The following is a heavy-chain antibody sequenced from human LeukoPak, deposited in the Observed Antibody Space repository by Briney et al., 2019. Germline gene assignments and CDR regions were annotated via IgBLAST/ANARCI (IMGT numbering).Heavy chain of an antibody. CDR1: GFTFSNYA. CDR3: AKSMTLQWRGFFDL. V-gene: IGHV3-23*01. J-gene: IGHJ2*01. D-gene: IGHD6-19*01. Sequence: GGSLRLSCAASGFTFSNYAMSWVRQVPGKGLEWVSGITSNTANTYYADSVRGRFTISRGNSKNTLYLQKNSLRADDTAIYYCAKSMTLQWRGFFDLWGRGTHVTVSS. CDR2: ITSNTANT.